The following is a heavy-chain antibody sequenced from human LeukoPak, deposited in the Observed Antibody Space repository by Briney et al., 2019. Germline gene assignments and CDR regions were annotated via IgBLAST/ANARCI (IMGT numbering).Heavy chain of an antibody. CDR2: IIPILGIA. CDR3: ARGGPLEWELPF. CDR1: GGTFSSYA. D-gene: IGHD1-26*01. V-gene: IGHV1-69*04. J-gene: IGHJ4*02. Sequence: ASVKVSCKASGGTFSSYAISWVRQAPGQGLEWMGRIIPILGIANYAQKFQGRVTITADKSTSTAYMELSSLRSEDTAVYYCARGGPLEWELPFWGQGTLVTVSS.